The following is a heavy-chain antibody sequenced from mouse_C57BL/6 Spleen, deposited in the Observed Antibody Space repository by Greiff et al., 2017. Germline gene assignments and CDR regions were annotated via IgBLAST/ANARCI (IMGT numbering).Heavy chain of an antibody. D-gene: IGHD1-1*01. V-gene: IGHV1-69*01. Sequence: QVQLQQPGAELVMPGASVKLSCKASGYTFTSYWMHWVTQRPGQGLEWIGELDPSDSYTNYNQKFKGKSTLTVDKSSSTAYMQLSSLTSEDSAVYYCARRNYGSRPTRYFDVWGTGTTVTVSS. CDR2: LDPSDSYT. J-gene: IGHJ1*03. CDR3: ARRNYGSRPTRYFDV. CDR1: GYTFTSYW.